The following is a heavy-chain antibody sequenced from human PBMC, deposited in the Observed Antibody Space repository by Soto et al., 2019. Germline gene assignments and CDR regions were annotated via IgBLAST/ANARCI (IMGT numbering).Heavy chain of an antibody. Sequence: QVQLQESGPGLVKPSQTLSLTCTVSGGSISSGGYFWSWIRQHPGKGLEWNRYIFYSGSTYYNPSLRCRVTLSVDTSKNRCPRQLYVATAAATAVFYCGSRLYGVIPVALWFFVFLGRGTLVTVS. CDR2: IFYSGST. CDR3: GSRLYGVIPVALWFFVF. CDR1: GGSISSGGYF. J-gene: IGHJ2*01. V-gene: IGHV4-31*03. D-gene: IGHD3-10*02.